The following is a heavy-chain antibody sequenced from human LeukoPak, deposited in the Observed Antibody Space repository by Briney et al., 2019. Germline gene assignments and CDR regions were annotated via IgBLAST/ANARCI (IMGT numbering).Heavy chain of an antibody. CDR2: IYYSGST. V-gene: IGHV4-59*08. Sequence: PSETLSLTCTVSGGSISSYYWSWIRQPPGKGLEWIGYIYYSGSTNYNPSLKSRVTISVDTSKNQFSLKLSSVTAADTAVYYCARRGGYYGSGSPLYYFDYWGQGTLVTVSS. CDR3: ARRGGYYGSGSPLYYFDY. D-gene: IGHD3-10*01. CDR1: GGSISSYY. J-gene: IGHJ4*02.